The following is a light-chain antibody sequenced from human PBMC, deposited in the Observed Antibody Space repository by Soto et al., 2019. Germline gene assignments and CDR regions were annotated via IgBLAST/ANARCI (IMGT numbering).Light chain of an antibody. CDR2: DAS. CDR1: QSVSSY. J-gene: IGKJ5*01. CDR3: QQRSNF. V-gene: IGKV3-11*01. Sequence: EIVLTQSPATLSLSPGERATLSCRASQSVSSYLAWYQQKPGQAPRLLIYDASNRATGIPARFSGSGSGTDFTLTISSLEPEDFAVYYRQQRSNFFGQGTRLEIK.